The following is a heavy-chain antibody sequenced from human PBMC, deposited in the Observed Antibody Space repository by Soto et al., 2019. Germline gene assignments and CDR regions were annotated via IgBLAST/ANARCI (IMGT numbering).Heavy chain of an antibody. J-gene: IGHJ4*02. CDR1: GGSISSYY. D-gene: IGHD2-15*01. CDR2: IYYSGST. Sequence: SETLSLTCTVSGGSISSYYWSWIRQPPGKGLDWIGYIYYSGSTNYNPSLKSRVTISVDTSKNQFSLKLSSVTAADTAVYYCARTSPTYCSGGSCYRNGFDYWGQGTLVTVSS. CDR3: ARTSPTYCSGGSCYRNGFDY. V-gene: IGHV4-59*08.